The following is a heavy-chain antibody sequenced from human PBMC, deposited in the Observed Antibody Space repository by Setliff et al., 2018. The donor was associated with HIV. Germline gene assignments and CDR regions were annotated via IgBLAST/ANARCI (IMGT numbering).Heavy chain of an antibody. CDR1: GGSISSGSYY. CDR2: IYTSGST. J-gene: IGHJ6*02. CDR3: ARTDWARTSYYYYYGMDV. Sequence: SETLSLTCTVSGGSISSGSYYWSWIRQPAGKGLEWIGYIYTSGSTNYNPSLKSRVTISVDTSKNQFSLKLSSVTAADTAVYYCARTDWARTSYYYYYGMDVWGRGTTVTVSS. D-gene: IGHD3-9*01. V-gene: IGHV4-61*09.